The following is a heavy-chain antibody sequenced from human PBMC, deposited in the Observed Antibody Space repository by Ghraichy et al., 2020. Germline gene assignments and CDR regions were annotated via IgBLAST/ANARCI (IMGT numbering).Heavy chain of an antibody. Sequence: GESLNISCAASGFSFNTYSMNWVRQAPGKGLEWVSGIDSSGRYIFYTDSMKGRLTISRDNAKNSLYLQTNSLRLEDTAVYYCVRDMGLHSGVAYFDFWGQGTLVTVSP. J-gene: IGHJ4*02. D-gene: IGHD3-16*01. CDR3: VRDMGLHSGVAYFDF. V-gene: IGHV3-21*04. CDR2: IDSSGRYI. CDR1: GFSFNTYS.